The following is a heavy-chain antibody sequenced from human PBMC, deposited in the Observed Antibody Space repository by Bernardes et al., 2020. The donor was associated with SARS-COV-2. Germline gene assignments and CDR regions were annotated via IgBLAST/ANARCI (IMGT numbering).Heavy chain of an antibody. CDR2: IYRGGNT. V-gene: IGHV3-66*04. Sequence: SLRLSCAASGFIVSSSYMSWVRQAPGKGLEWVSIIYRGGNTYYGDSVKGRFTISRDDSKNTLYLQMNSLRGEDTAVYYCARRDRSSWAHDCWGQGTLVTVSS. CDR3: ARRDRSSWAHDC. D-gene: IGHD6-13*01. CDR1: GFIVSSSY. J-gene: IGHJ4*02.